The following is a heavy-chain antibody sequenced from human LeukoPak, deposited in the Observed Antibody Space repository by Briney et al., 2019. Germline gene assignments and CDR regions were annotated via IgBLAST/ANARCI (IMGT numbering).Heavy chain of an antibody. CDR2: VKGDGRTT. Sequence: QPGGSLRLSCVASGLTFSDFWMHWVRQPPGKGLVWVALVKGDGRTTIYADSVKGRFTIPRDNAKNTLYLQMNSLRADDSGVYYCATGHSYGYDYWGQGVLVTVSS. CDR3: ATGHSYGYDY. V-gene: IGHV3-74*01. D-gene: IGHD5-18*01. J-gene: IGHJ4*02. CDR1: GLTFSDFW.